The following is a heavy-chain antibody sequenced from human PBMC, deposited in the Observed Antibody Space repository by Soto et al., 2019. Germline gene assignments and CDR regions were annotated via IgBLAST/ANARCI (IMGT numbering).Heavy chain of an antibody. J-gene: IGHJ4*02. Sequence: GGSLRLSCAASGFTFSSYSMNWVRQAPGKGLEWVSSISSSSSYIYYADSVKGRFTISRDKSKNQFSLKLMSLSAADTAVYYCGRLEGLATISYYFDYWGQGALVTVSS. CDR2: ISSSSSYI. CDR1: GFTFSSYS. V-gene: IGHV3-21*01. D-gene: IGHD3-9*01. CDR3: GRLEGLATISYYFDY.